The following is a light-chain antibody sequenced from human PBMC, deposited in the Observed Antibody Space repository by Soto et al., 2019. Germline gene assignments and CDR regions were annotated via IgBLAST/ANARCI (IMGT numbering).Light chain of an antibody. J-gene: IGKJ4*01. CDR1: QSVSSY. CDR2: DAS. V-gene: IGKV3-11*01. Sequence: EIVLTQSPATLSLSPGERATLSCRASQSVSSYLAWYQQKPGQAPRLLIYDASNRATGIPARFSGSDSGTDFTLTISSLEPEDFAVYYCQQRSNWPLTFGGGTKVEIK. CDR3: QQRSNWPLT.